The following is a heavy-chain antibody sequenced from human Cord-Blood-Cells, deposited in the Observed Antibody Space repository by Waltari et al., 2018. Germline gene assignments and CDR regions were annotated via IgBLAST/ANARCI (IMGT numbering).Heavy chain of an antibody. CDR1: GGSFSGYY. CDR2: INHSGST. J-gene: IGHJ4*02. Sequence: QVQLQQWGAGLLKPSETLSVTCAVYGGSFSGYYWSWIRQPPGKGLEWIGEINHSGSTNYNPSLKSRVTISVDTSKNQFSLKLSSVTAADTAVYYCASFRYCSSTSCFDYWGQGTLVTVSS. V-gene: IGHV4-34*01. D-gene: IGHD2-2*01. CDR3: ASFRYCSSTSCFDY.